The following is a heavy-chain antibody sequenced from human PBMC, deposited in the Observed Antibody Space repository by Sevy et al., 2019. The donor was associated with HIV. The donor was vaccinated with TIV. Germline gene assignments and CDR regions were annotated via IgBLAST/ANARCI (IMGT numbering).Heavy chain of an antibody. V-gene: IGHV3-72*01. Sequence: GGSLRLSCAASGFTFSDHYVDWVRQAPGKGLEWVGRIRNRPNSYTTEYAASVKGRFTITRDDSRNSVYLQMNSLKAQDSAGYYCVRGPNCGVGGCQQISPYCLDVWGKGATATVSS. CDR1: GFTFSDHY. D-gene: IGHD2-15*01. CDR3: VRGPNCGVGGCQQISPYCLDV. CDR2: IRNRPNSYTT. J-gene: IGHJ6*03.